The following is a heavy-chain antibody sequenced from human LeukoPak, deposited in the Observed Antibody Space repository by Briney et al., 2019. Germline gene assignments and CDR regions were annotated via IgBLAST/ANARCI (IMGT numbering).Heavy chain of an antibody. J-gene: IGHJ4*02. CDR3: ARGGSLDY. V-gene: IGHV1-3*01. D-gene: IGHD6-13*01. CDR2: INAGNGNT. CDR1: GYTFTSYT. Sequence: ASVKVSCKASGYTFTSYTMHWVRQAPGQRLEWMGWINAGNGNTKSSQKFQGRGTITRDTSATTAYMELSSLRSEDTAVYYCARGGSLDYWGQGTLVTVSS.